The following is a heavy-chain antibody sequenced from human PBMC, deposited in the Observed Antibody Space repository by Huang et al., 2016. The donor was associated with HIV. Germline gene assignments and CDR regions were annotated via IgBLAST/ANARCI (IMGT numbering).Heavy chain of an antibody. CDR2: ISYDAKKK. J-gene: IGHJ4*02. CDR1: GFTFSSYG. Sequence: QVQLVESGGGVVQPGRSLRISCAASGFTFSSYGIHWVAVISYDAKKKYYADSGKGRFSITRDNSKTTVYLQLNSLRLEDTAVYYCAKGGSAAAVLDFWGQGTLVTVSS. V-gene: IGHV3-30*18. CDR3: AKGGSAAAVLDF. D-gene: IGHD6-13*01.